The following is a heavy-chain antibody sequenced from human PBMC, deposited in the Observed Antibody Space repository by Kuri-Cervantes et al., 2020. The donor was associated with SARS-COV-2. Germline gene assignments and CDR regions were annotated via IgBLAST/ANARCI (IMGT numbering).Heavy chain of an antibody. CDR1: GGSFSSYA. D-gene: IGHD2-15*01. Sequence: ASVKVSCKASGGSFSSYAISWVRQAPGQGLEWMGWISAYNGNTNYAQNLQGRVTMTTDTSTNTAYMELRSLRSDDTAVYYCARDLGWPVVGWFDPWGQGTLVTVSS. V-gene: IGHV1-18*01. CDR3: ARDLGWPVVGWFDP. J-gene: IGHJ5*02. CDR2: ISAYNGNT.